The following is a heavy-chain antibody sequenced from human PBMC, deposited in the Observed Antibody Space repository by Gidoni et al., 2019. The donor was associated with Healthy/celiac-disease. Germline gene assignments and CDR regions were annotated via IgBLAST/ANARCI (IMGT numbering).Heavy chain of an antibody. V-gene: IGHV1-69*04. Sequence: VQLVQSAAEVKKPGSSVKVYCKASGGTSSSYAISWVRQAPGQGLAWMGRIIPILGIANYAQKFQGRVTITADKSTSTAYMELSSLRSEDTAVYYCARDLYSSSWDNWFDPWGQGTLVTVSS. J-gene: IGHJ5*02. D-gene: IGHD6-13*01. CDR1: GGTSSSYA. CDR3: ARDLYSSSWDNWFDP. CDR2: IIPILGIA.